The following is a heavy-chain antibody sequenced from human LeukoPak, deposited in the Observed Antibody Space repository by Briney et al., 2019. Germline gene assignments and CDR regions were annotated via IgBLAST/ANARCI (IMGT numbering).Heavy chain of an antibody. V-gene: IGHV3-48*02. CDR1: GFTFSSYS. CDR2: ISSSSSTI. D-gene: IGHD3-3*01. CDR3: ARDGRHYDFWSGYYKGIDY. J-gene: IGHJ4*02. Sequence: GSLRLSCAASGFTFSSYSMNWVRQAPGKGLEWVSYISSSSSTIYYADSVKGRFTISRDNAKNSLYLQMNSLRDEDTAVYYCARDGRHYDFWSGYYKGIDYWGQGTLVTVSS.